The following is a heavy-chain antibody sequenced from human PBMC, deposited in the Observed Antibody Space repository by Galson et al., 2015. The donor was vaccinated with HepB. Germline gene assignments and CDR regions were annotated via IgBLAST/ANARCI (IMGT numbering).Heavy chain of an antibody. Sequence: SLRLSCAASGFTFSSYAMHWVRQAPGKGLEWVAVISYDGSNKYYADSVKGRFTISRDNSKNTLYLQMNSLRAEDTAVYYCARAIVVVPAAMVGGWFDPWGQGTLVTVSP. V-gene: IGHV3-30-3*01. J-gene: IGHJ5*02. CDR3: ARAIVVVPAAMVGGWFDP. CDR2: ISYDGSNK. CDR1: GFTFSSYA. D-gene: IGHD2-2*01.